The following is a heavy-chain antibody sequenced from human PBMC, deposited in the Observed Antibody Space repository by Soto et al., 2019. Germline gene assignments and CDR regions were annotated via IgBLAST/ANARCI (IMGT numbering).Heavy chain of an antibody. J-gene: IGHJ3*02. CDR1: GGSVSSGSYY. CDR2: MRHSGGT. V-gene: IGHV4-34*01. Sequence: QVQLQQWGAGLLKPSETLSLTCAVYGGSVSSGSYYWSWIRQPPGKGLEWIGEMRHSGGTHFNPSLEGRVTISVDTSKNQFSLKTRFVTAADTALYYCARVERETATTVVDAFDIWGPGKMVTVSS. D-gene: IGHD1-1*01. CDR3: ARVERETATTVVDAFDI.